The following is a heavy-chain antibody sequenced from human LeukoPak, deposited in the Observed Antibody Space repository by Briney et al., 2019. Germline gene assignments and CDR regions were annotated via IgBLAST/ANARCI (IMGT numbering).Heavy chain of an antibody. J-gene: IGHJ4*02. Sequence: GGSLRLSCAASGFTFSSYGMHWVRQAPGKGLEWVAVISYDGSNKYYADSVKGRFTISRDNSKNTLYLQMNSLRAEDTAVYYCARDGIAAAGTLDYWGQGTLVTVSS. CDR1: GFTFSSYG. D-gene: IGHD6-13*01. V-gene: IGHV3-30*03. CDR2: ISYDGSNK. CDR3: ARDGIAAAGTLDY.